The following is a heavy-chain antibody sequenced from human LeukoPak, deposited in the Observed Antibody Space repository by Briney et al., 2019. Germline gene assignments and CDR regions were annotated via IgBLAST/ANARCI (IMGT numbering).Heavy chain of an antibody. CDR1: GGSISSYY. D-gene: IGHD1-1*01. CDR3: AREGTSGTHLNWFDP. Sequence: PSETLSLTCTVSGGSISSYYWGWIRQPPGKGLEWIGHIYGSGSTNYNPSLKSRVTLSVDTSKNQFSLKLSSVTAADTAVYYCAREGTSGTHLNWFDPWGQGTLVTASS. CDR2: IYGSGST. V-gene: IGHV4-59*01. J-gene: IGHJ5*02.